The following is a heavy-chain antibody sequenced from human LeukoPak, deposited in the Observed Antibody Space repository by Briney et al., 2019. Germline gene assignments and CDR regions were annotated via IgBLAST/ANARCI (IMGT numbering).Heavy chain of an antibody. J-gene: IGHJ6*02. CDR1: GFTFSSYS. Sequence: PGGSLRLSCAASGFTFSSYSMNWVRQAPGKGLEWVSSISSSSYIYYADSLKGRFTISRDNAKNSLYLQMNSLRAEDTAVYYCARVHSGYYNRGMDVWGQGTTVTVSS. D-gene: IGHD6-19*01. CDR2: ISSSSYI. CDR3: ARVHSGYYNRGMDV. V-gene: IGHV3-21*01.